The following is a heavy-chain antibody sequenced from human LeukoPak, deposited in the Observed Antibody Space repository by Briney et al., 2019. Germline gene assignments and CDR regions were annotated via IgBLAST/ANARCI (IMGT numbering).Heavy chain of an antibody. V-gene: IGHV4-39*07. CDR3: ARDIYSSGRLLYFDY. CDR2: IYYSGST. Sequence: KSSETLSLTCTVSGGSISSSSYYWGWIRQPPGKGLEWIGSIYYSGSTYYNPSLKSRVTMSVDTSKNQFSLKLSSVTAADTAVYYCARDIYSSGRLLYFDYWGQGTLVTVSS. D-gene: IGHD6-19*01. CDR1: GGSISSSSYY. J-gene: IGHJ4*02.